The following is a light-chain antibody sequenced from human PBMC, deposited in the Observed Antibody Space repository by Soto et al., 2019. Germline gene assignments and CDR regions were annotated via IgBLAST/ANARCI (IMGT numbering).Light chain of an antibody. V-gene: IGKV3-15*01. Sequence: EIVMTQSPATLSVSPGERASLSCRASQNVRSNLAWYQQKPVQAPRLLIYGAATRATDIPARFSGSGPGTQFTLSIGSLQPEDFATYHCQQFSAYPLTFGGGTKVDIK. J-gene: IGKJ4*01. CDR2: GAA. CDR3: QQFSAYPLT. CDR1: QNVRSN.